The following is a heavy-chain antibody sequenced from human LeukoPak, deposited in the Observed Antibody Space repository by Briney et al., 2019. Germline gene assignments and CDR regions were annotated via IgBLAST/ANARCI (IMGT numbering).Heavy chain of an antibody. D-gene: IGHD2/OR15-2a*01. V-gene: IGHV3-30*03. CDR3: AELPFLDALDY. Sequence: GGSLRLSCAASGFTFSSYGMHWVRQAPGKGLEWVAVISYDGSNKYYADSVKGRFTISRDNSKNTLYLQMNSLRAEDTAVYYCAELPFLDALDYWGQGTLVTVSS. CDR2: ISYDGSNK. J-gene: IGHJ4*02. CDR1: GFTFSSYG.